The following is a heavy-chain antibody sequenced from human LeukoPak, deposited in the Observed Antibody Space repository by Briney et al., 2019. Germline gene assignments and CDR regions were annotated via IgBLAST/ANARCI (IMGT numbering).Heavy chain of an antibody. J-gene: IGHJ6*03. CDR2: IYTSGST. CDR3: ARQSITMVRGESFYYMDV. CDR1: GGSISSYY. Sequence: SETLSLTCTVSGGSISSYYWSWIPQPPGKGLEWIGYIYTSGSTNYNPSLKSRVTISVDTSKNQFSLKLSSVTAADTAVYYCARQSITMVRGESFYYMDVWGKGTTVTVSS. D-gene: IGHD3-10*01. V-gene: IGHV4-4*09.